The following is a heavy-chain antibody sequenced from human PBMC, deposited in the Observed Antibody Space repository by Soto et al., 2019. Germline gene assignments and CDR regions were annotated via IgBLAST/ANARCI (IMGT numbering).Heavy chain of an antibody. V-gene: IGHV6-1*01. CDR1: GDSVSSNSAA. J-gene: IGHJ6*02. D-gene: IGHD6-19*01. Sequence: SQTLSLTCAISGDSVSSNSAAWNWIRQSPSRGLEWLGRTYYRSKWYNDYAVSVKSRITINPDTSKNQFSLQLNSVTPEDTAVYYCARDSTPGYSSVYYYYGMDVWGQGTTVTVSS. CDR2: TYYRSKWYN. CDR3: ARDSTPGYSSVYYYYGMDV.